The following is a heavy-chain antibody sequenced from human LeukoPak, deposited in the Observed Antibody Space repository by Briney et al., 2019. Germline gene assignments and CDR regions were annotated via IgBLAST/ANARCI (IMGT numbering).Heavy chain of an antibody. CDR1: GYTFTSYG. Sequence: GASVKVSCKASGYTFTSYGISWVRQAPGQGLEWMGWISAYNGNTNYAQKLQGRVTMTTDTSTSTAYMELRSLRSDDTAVFYCASSSSGYYYYMDVWGKGTTVTVSS. J-gene: IGHJ6*03. D-gene: IGHD6-6*01. CDR3: ASSSSGYYYYMDV. CDR2: ISAYNGNT. V-gene: IGHV1-18*01.